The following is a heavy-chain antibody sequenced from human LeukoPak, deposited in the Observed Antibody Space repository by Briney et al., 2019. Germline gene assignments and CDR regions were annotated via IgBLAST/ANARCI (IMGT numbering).Heavy chain of an antibody. CDR2: IIPIFGTA. J-gene: IGHJ4*02. V-gene: IGHV1-69*13. D-gene: IGHD3-22*01. CDR1: GGTFSSYA. Sequence: SVKVSCTASGGTFSSYAISWVRQAPGQGLEWMGGIIPIFGTANYAQKFQGRVTITADESTSTAYMELSSLRSEDTAVYYCARAARLHYYDSSGSLGGGYFDYWGQGTLVTVSS. CDR3: ARAARLHYYDSSGSLGGGYFDY.